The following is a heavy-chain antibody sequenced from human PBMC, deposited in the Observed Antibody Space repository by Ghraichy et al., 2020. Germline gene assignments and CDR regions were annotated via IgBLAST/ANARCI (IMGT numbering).Heavy chain of an antibody. CDR2: ISGGAGTNT. CDR3: AREHTSTWFLFDY. Sequence: GGSLRLSCAASGFTFGTYAMGWGRQAPGKGLEWVATISGGAGTNTFFGGSVEGRFTISRDTSQNTVCLQMNSLRAGDTAVYYCAREHTSTWFLFDYWRQGTLVTVSS. V-gene: IGHV3-23*01. CDR1: GFTFGTYA. J-gene: IGHJ4*02. D-gene: IGHD6-13*01.